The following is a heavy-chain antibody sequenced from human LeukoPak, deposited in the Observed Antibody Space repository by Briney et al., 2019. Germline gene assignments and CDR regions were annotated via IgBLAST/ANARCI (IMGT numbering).Heavy chain of an antibody. CDR1: GGSISSHY. V-gene: IGHV4-59*11. J-gene: IGHJ4*02. CDR2: IYYSGST. Sequence: SETLSLTCTVSGGSISSHYWSWIRQPPGKGLEWIGYIYYSGSTNYNPSLKSRVTISVDTSKNQFSLMLSSVTAADTAVYYCARARRYDYVWGSYQLDYWGQGTLVTVSS. D-gene: IGHD3-16*02. CDR3: ARARRYDYVWGSYQLDY.